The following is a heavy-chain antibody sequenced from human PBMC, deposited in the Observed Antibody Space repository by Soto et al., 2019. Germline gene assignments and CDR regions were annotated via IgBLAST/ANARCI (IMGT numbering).Heavy chain of an antibody. J-gene: IGHJ4*02. CDR2: ISYDGSNK. CDR1: GVTFSSYA. CDR3: ASSPLIGDFWSGCFFDY. D-gene: IGHD3-3*01. V-gene: IGHV3-30-3*01. Sequence: QVQLVESGGGVVQPGRSLRLSCAASGVTFSSYAMHWVRQAPGKGLEWVAVISYDGSNKYYADSVKGRFTISRDNSNNTLYLQMNSLRAEDTAVDYCASSPLIGDFWSGCFFDYWGQGTRVTVSS.